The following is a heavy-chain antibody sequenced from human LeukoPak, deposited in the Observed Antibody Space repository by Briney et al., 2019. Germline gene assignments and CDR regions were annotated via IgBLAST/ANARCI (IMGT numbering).Heavy chain of an antibody. V-gene: IGHV4-59*01. J-gene: IGHJ3*02. Sequence: SETLSPTCTVSGGSISSYYWSWIRQPPGKGLEWIGYIYYSGSTNYNPSLKSRVTISVDTSRNQFSLKLSSVTAADTAVYYCARDRPTIYSGSYLPNAFDIWGQGTMVTVSS. CDR3: ARDRPTIYSGSYLPNAFDI. CDR2: IYYSGST. CDR1: GGSISSYY. D-gene: IGHD1-26*01.